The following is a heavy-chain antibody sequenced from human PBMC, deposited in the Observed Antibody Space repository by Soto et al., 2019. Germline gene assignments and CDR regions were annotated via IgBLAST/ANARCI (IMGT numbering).Heavy chain of an antibody. V-gene: IGHV1-24*01. CDR2: FDPEDGET. CDR1: GYTLTELS. CDR3: ATGLYIAFDI. D-gene: IGHD1-20*01. J-gene: IGHJ3*02. Sequence: GASVKVSCKVSGYTLTELSMHWVRQAPGKGLEWMGGFDPEDGETIXAQRFQGRVTMTEDTSTDTAYIELSSLRSEDTAVYYCATGLYIAFDIWGQGTMVTVSS.